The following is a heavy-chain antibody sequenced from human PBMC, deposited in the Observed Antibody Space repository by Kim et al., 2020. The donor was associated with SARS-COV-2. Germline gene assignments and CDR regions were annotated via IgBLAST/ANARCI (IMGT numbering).Heavy chain of an antibody. CDR1: GYSFTSYW. Sequence: GESLKISCKGSGYSFTSYWISWVRQMPGKGLEWMGRIDPSDSYTNYSPSFQGHVTISADKSISTAYLQWSSLKASDTAMYYCASHGIAAAGNVPSWEQWLVTPRGYWGEGTLVTVPS. D-gene: IGHD6-13*01. CDR3: ASHGIAAAGNVPSWEQWLVTPRGY. J-gene: IGHJ4*02. V-gene: IGHV5-10-1*01. CDR2: IDPSDSYT.